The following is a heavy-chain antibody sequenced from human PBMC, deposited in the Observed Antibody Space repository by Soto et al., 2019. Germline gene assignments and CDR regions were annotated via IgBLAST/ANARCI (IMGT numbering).Heavy chain of an antibody. J-gene: IGHJ6*02. CDR3: ARDIVVVVAAMASYYYGMDV. CDR2: ISAYNGNT. CDR1: GYTFTSYG. V-gene: IGHV1-18*01. Sequence: ASVKVSCKASGYTFTSYGISWVRQAPGQGLEWMGWISAYNGNTNYAQKLQGRVTMTTDTSTSTAYMELRSLRSDDTAVYYCARDIVVVVAAMASYYYGMDVWGQGTTVPVS. D-gene: IGHD2-15*01.